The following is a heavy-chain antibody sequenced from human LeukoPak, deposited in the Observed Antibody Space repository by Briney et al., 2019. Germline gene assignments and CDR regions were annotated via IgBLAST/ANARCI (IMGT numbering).Heavy chain of an antibody. CDR1: GFTFSSYG. D-gene: IGHD5-18*01. CDR2: ISFDGRNK. CDR3: AKEKYRGYSYGSGDY. J-gene: IGHJ4*02. Sequence: PGGSLRLSCAASGFTFSSYGMHWVRQAPGKGLEWVAVISFDGRNKYFADSVKGRFTISRDNSKNPLYLQMNSLRAEDTAVYYCAKEKYRGYSYGSGDYWGQGTLVTVSS. V-gene: IGHV3-30*18.